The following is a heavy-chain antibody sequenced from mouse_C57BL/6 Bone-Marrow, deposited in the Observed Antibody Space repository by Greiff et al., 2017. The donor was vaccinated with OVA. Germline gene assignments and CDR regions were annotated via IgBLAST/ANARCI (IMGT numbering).Heavy chain of an antibody. CDR2: INPSNGGT. V-gene: IGHV1-53*01. Sequence: QVQLQQSGTELVKPGASVKLSCKASGYTFTSYWMHWVKQRPGQGLEWIGNINPSNGGTNYNEKFKSKATLTVDKSSSTAYLQLSSLTSEDSAVYYCAREKHYYAMDYWGQGTSVTVSS. J-gene: IGHJ4*01. CDR1: GYTFTSYW. CDR3: AREKHYYAMDY.